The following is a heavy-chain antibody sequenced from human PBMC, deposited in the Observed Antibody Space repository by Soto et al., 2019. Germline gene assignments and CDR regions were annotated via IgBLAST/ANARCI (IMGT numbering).Heavy chain of an antibody. J-gene: IGHJ4*02. CDR1: GFTVSSNY. CDR2: IYSGGST. V-gene: IGHV3-66*01. CDR3: ARVSTMIASDVDY. D-gene: IGHD2-21*01. Sequence: GGSPRLSCAASGFTVSSNYMSWVRQAPGKGLEWVSVIYSGGSTYYADSVKGRFTISRDNSKNTLYLQMNSLRAEDTAVYYCARVSTMIASDVDYWGQGSLVTVSS.